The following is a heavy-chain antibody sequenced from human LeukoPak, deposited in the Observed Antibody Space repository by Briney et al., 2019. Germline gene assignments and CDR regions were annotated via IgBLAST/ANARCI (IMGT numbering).Heavy chain of an antibody. CDR1: GFTFSSYG. D-gene: IGHD3-22*01. CDR2: IRYDGSNK. CDR3: AKDPYYYDSSGRYYFDY. V-gene: IGHV3-30*02. J-gene: IGHJ4*02. Sequence: GGSLRLSXAASGFTFSSYGMHWVCQAPGKGLEWVAFIRYDGSNKYYADSVKGRFTISRDNSKNTLYLQMNSLRAEDTAVYYCAKDPYYYDSSGRYYFDYWGQGTLVTVSS.